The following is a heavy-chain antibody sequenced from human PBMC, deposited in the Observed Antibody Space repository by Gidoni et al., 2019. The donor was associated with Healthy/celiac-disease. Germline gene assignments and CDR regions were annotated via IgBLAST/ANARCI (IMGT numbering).Heavy chain of an antibody. J-gene: IGHJ6*02. Sequence: QVPLVQSGAEVKKPGASVKVYSKPSGYTFPSYAMHWVRQAPGKRLEWMGWVNAGNGDTKYSQKFLGRVSITRDTSASTAYMELSSLRSEDTAVYYCARDLLGATDYYYYGMDVWGQGTTVTVSS. CDR1: GYTFPSYA. CDR3: ARDLLGATDYYYYGMDV. V-gene: IGHV1-3*01. D-gene: IGHD1-26*01. CDR2: VNAGNGDT.